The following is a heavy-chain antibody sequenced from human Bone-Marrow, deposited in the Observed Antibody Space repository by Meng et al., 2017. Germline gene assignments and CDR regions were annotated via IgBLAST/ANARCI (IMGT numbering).Heavy chain of an antibody. D-gene: IGHD6-13*01. CDR2: IIPIFGTA. CDR1: GGTFSSYA. Sequence: SVKVSCKASGGTFSSYAISWVRQAPGQGLEWMGGIIPIFGTANYAQKFQGRVTITTDESTSTAYMELSSLRSEDTAVYYCARVGLEAREYSSSWYVLDYWGQGTLVTVSS. CDR3: ARVGLEAREYSSSWYVLDY. J-gene: IGHJ4*02. V-gene: IGHV1-69*05.